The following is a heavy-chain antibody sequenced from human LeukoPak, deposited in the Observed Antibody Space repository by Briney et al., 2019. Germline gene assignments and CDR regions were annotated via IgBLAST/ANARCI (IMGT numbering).Heavy chain of an antibody. D-gene: IGHD5-24*01. CDR3: ARQGDGYYTFDY. V-gene: IGHV4-4*07. CDR1: GDSITYFY. Sequence: SETLSLTCSVSGDSITYFYWSWIRQAAGKGLEWIGRISSSGSTNYNPSLKSRVTISLDKSKNQFSLKLSSVTAADTAVYYCARQGDGYYTFDYWGQGTLVTVSS. J-gene: IGHJ4*02. CDR2: ISSSGST.